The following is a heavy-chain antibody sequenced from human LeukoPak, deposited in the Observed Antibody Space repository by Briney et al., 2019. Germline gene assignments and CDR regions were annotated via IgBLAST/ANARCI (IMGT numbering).Heavy chain of an antibody. Sequence: GGSLRLSCAASGFTFSSHWMHWVRQAPGKGLVWVSRIDSGGGSTIDADSVKGRFTISRDNAKNSVFLQMNSLRAEDTAVYYCAGGRTWVTDSWGLGTLVTVSS. CDR3: AGGRTWVTDS. J-gene: IGHJ5*01. V-gene: IGHV3-74*01. D-gene: IGHD2-21*02. CDR2: IDSGGGST. CDR1: GFTFSSHW.